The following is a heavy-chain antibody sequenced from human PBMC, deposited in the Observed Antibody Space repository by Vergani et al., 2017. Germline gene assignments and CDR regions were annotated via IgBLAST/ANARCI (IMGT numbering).Heavy chain of an antibody. D-gene: IGHD3-22*01. J-gene: IGHJ4*02. CDR3: ARAVVVVSIGGDYFDY. V-gene: IGHV1-69*06. CDR1: GGTFSSYA. Sequence: QVQLVQSGAEVKKPGSSVKVSCKASGGTFSSYAISWVRQARGQGLEWMGGIIPIFGTANYAQKFQGRVTITADKSTSTAYMEMSSLRSEDTAVYYCARAVVVVSIGGDYFDYWGQGTLVTVSS. CDR2: IIPIFGTA.